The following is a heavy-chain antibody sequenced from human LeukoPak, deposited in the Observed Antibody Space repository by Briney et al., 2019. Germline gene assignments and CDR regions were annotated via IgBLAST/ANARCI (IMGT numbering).Heavy chain of an antibody. D-gene: IGHD3-10*01. J-gene: IGHJ6*03. CDR1: GFTFSTYA. CDR3: ARAPNYNGSGRYYFYYYMDV. V-gene: IGHV3-30*14. Sequence: PGRSLRLSCAASGFTFSTYAMHWVRQAPGKGLQWVALISYDGSIKHYADSVKGRFTISRDNSKNTVYLQMNSLRAEDTAVYYCARAPNYNGSGRYYFYYYMDVWGKGTTVTISS. CDR2: ISYDGSIK.